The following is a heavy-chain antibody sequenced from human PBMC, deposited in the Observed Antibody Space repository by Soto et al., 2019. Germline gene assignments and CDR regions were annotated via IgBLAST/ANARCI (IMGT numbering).Heavy chain of an antibody. V-gene: IGHV4-59*01. J-gene: IGHJ6*02. CDR3: VRGTKYNYQGMDV. CDR2: IYDSGST. CDR1: GDYINNYY. Sequence: PSETLSLTCTVSGDYINNYYWTWIRQPPGKGLEWIGYIYDSGSTSYNPSHKSRLTIPVDKSKNLFSLKLNSVTAADTAIYYCVRGTKYNYQGMDVWGQGTTVTVPS.